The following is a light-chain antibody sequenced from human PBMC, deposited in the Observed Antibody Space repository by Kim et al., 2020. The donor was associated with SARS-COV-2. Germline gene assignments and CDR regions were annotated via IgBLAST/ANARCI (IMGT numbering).Light chain of an antibody. J-gene: IGLJ3*02. CDR3: QVWDSSTWV. CDR2: RNI. Sequence: VALGQTAGSICGGNNIGSKNVHWYQQKPGQAPVLVIYRNINRPSGIPERFSGSNSGNTATLTISGAQAGDEADYYCQVWDSSTWVFGGGTRLTVL. CDR1: NIGSKN. V-gene: IGLV3-9*01.